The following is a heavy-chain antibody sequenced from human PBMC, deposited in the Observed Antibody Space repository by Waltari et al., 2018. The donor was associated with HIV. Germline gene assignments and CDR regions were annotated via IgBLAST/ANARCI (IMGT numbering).Heavy chain of an antibody. V-gene: IGHV1-69*01. D-gene: IGHD4-17*01. CDR3: AREVRPLDYGGNGYYYYGMDV. Sequence: QVQLVQSGAEVKKPGSSVKVSCKASGDTFSSYAISWVRQAPGQGLEWMGGIIPIFGTANYAQKFQGRVTITADESTSTAYMELSSLRSEDTAVYYCAREVRPLDYGGNGYYYYGMDVWGQGTTVTVSS. CDR2: IIPIFGTA. CDR1: GDTFSSYA. J-gene: IGHJ6*02.